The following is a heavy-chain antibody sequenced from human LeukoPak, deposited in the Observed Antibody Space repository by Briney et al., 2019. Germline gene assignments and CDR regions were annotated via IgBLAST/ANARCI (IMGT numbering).Heavy chain of an antibody. V-gene: IGHV3-23*01. D-gene: IGHD4-23*01. CDR1: GFSFSSYA. CDR3: AREQYGGKDY. Sequence: GGSLRLSCAASGFSFSSYAMSWVRQAPGKGLEWVSSITDTSGSTYYADSVKGRFTISRDNSKNTLYLQMNSLRAEDTAVYYCAREQYGGKDYWGQGNLVTVSS. J-gene: IGHJ4*02. CDR2: ITDTSGST.